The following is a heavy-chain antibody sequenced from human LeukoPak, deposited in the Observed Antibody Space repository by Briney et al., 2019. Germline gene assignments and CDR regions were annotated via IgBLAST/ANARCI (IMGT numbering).Heavy chain of an antibody. D-gene: IGHD2-2*01. CDR3: ASSLHQSGWFDP. J-gene: IGHJ5*02. CDR2: IYYSGNT. CDR1: GGSISNSNYY. Sequence: SETLSLTCALSGGSISNSNYYWGWIRQSPVKGLEWIGSIYYSGNTYYNPSLKSRVTISVDTSKNQFSLKLSSVTAADTAVYYCASSLHQSGWFDPWGQGTLVTVSS. V-gene: IGHV4-39*07.